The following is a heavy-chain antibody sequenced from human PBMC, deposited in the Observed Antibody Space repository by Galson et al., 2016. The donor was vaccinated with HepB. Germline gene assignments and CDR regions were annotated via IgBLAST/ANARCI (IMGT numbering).Heavy chain of an antibody. D-gene: IGHD3-10*02. J-gene: IGHJ6*02. V-gene: IGHV1-18*04. CDR3: ARAPPMWVRGDEYGMDV. CDR1: GYTFTSYG. Sequence: SVKVSCKASGYTFTSYGINRVRQAPGQGLEWMGWISAYNGNTNYEQKLQGRVTMTKDTSTSTAYMELRSLRSDDTAVYYCARAPPMWVRGDEYGMDVWGQGTTVTVSS. CDR2: ISAYNGNT.